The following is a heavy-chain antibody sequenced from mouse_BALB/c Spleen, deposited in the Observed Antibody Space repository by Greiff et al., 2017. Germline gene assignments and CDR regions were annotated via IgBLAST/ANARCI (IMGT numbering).Heavy chain of an antibody. CDR3: ARSGLSHFDY. CDR2: INPGSGGT. J-gene: IGHJ2*01. Sequence: QVQLKQSGAELVRPGTSVKVSCKASGYAFTNYLIEWVKQRPGQGLEWIGVINPGSGGTNYNEKFKGKATLTADKSSSTAYMQLSSLTSDDSAVYFCARSGLSHFDYWGQGTTLTVSS. CDR1: GYAFTNYL. V-gene: IGHV1-54*03. D-gene: IGHD2-2*01.